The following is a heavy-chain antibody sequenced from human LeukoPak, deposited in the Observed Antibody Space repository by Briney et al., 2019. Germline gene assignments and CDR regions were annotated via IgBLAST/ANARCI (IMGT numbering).Heavy chain of an antibody. Sequence: GGSLRLSCAASGFTFSSYAMHWVRQAPGKGLEWVAVISYDGSNKYYADSVKGRFTISRDNSKNTLYLQMNSLRAEDTAVYYCARGGWYARDWGQGTLVTVSS. J-gene: IGHJ4*02. CDR3: ARGGWYARD. CDR2: ISYDGSNK. CDR1: GFTFSSYA. D-gene: IGHD6-19*01. V-gene: IGHV3-30*04.